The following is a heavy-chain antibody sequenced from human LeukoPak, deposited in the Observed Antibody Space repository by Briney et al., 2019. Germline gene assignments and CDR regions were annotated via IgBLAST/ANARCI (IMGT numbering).Heavy chain of an antibody. V-gene: IGHV1-69*13. CDR3: ARDSSGWRKFDY. CDR1: GGTFSSYA. Sequence: SVKVSCKASGGTFSSYAISWVRQAPGQGLEWMGGIIPIFGTANYAQKFQGRVTITADESTSTAYMELSSLRSEDTAVYYCARDSSGWRKFDYWGQGTLVTVSS. CDR2: IIPIFGTA. J-gene: IGHJ4*02. D-gene: IGHD6-19*01.